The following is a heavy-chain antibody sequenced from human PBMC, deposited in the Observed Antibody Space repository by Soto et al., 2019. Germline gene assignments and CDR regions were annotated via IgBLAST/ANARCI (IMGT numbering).Heavy chain of an antibody. CDR2: IIPMFGTP. D-gene: IGHD5-18*01. CDR1: GVTFNRQD. Sequence: SVKVSCKASGVTFNRQDMRWVRQSPGQGLEWMGGIIPMFGTPHYAEKFQDRVTITADESTGTAYWELSSLTSEDTAVYYCATSEGIDGYSFSYWGPGTLVTVSS. J-gene: IGHJ4*02. CDR3: ATSEGIDGYSFSY. V-gene: IGHV1-69*13.